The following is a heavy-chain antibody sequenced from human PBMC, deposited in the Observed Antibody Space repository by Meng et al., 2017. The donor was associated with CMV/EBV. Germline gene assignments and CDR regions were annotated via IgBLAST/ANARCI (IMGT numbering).Heavy chain of an antibody. CDR1: GFMFRNYG. Sequence: GESLKISCVVSGFMFRNYGMHWVRQAPGKGLEWVSYISSSGSTIYYADSVKGRFTISRDNAKNSLYLQMNSLRAEDTAVYYCARDDGYNEVYFDYWGQGTLVTVSS. V-gene: IGHV3-48*03. CDR3: ARDDGYNEVYFDY. D-gene: IGHD5-24*01. J-gene: IGHJ4*02. CDR2: ISSSGSTI.